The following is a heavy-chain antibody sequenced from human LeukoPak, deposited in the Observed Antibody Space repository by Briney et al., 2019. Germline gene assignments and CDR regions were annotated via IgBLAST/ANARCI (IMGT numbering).Heavy chain of an antibody. V-gene: IGHV4-31*03. Sequence: SETLSLTCTVSGGSISSGGYYWSWIRQHPGKGLEWIGCIYYSGTTYYHPSLTSRVAISVDTSKNQFSLKLSSVTAADTAVYYCAKRGARWFDPWGQGTLVTVSS. CDR2: IYYSGTT. J-gene: IGHJ5*02. D-gene: IGHD6-25*01. CDR3: AKRGARWFDP. CDR1: GGSISSGGYY.